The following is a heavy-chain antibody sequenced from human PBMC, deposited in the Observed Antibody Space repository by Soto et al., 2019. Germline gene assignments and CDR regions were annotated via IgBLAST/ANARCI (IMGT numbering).Heavy chain of an antibody. CDR3: ARGRFYPTPWFDP. J-gene: IGHJ5*02. V-gene: IGHV4-30-4*01. D-gene: IGHD3-3*01. Sequence: SETLSLTCTVSGCSISSGDYYWSWIRQPPGKGLEWIGYIYYSGSTYYNPSLKSRVTISVDTSKNQFSLKLSSVTAADTAVYYCARGRFYPTPWFDPWGQGTLVTVSS. CDR2: IYYSGST. CDR1: GCSISSGDYY.